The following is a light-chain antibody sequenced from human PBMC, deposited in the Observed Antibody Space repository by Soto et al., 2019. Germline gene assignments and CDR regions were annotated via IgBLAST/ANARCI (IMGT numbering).Light chain of an antibody. J-gene: IGKJ3*01. CDR3: QQYGSSPL. CDR1: QSVSSY. Sequence: EFVLTLSAATLSLSPGERATLSCRASQSVSSYLAWYQQKPGQAPRLLIDDASNRATGIPARFSGSGSGTDFTLTISRLEPEDFAVYYCQQYGSSPLFGPRTKVDI. CDR2: DAS. V-gene: IGKV3-20*01.